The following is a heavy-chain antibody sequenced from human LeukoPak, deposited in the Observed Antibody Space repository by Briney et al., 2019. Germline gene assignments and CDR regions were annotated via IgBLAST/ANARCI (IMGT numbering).Heavy chain of an antibody. Sequence: GGSLRLSCAASGFTVSSNYMTWVRQAPGKGLEWVSVVYGGGSTYYPDSVKGRFTISRDNSENTLYLQMNSLRAEDAAVYYCARGGGSFWFDTGGQGTLVTVSS. CDR2: VYGGGST. D-gene: IGHD1-26*01. CDR1: GFTVSSNY. CDR3: ARGGGSFWFDT. V-gene: IGHV3-53*01. J-gene: IGHJ5*02.